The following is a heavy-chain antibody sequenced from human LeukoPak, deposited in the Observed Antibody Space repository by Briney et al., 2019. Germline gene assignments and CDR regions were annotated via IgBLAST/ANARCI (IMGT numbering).Heavy chain of an antibody. V-gene: IGHV3-7*01. CDR2: IKQDGSEK. J-gene: IGHJ6*02. D-gene: IGHD3-22*01. Sequence: GGSLRLSCAASGFTFSSYWMSWVRQAPGKGLEWVANIKQDGSEKYYVDSVKGRFTISRDNAKNSLYLQMNSLRAEDTAVYYCARPQTPYYYDSSGYGRYGMDVWGQGTTVTVSS. CDR3: ARPQTPYYYDSSGYGRYGMDV. CDR1: GFTFSSYW.